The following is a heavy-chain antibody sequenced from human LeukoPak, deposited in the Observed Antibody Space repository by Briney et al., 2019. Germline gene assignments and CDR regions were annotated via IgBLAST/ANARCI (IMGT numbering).Heavy chain of an antibody. J-gene: IGHJ4*02. CDR1: GGSISSYY. CDR2: IYYSGST. Sequence: PSETLSLTCTVSGGSISSYYWSWIRQPPGKGLEWIGNIYYSGSTNYNPSLKSRVTISVDTSKNQFSLKLSSVTAADTAVYYCARGPLGDFDYWGQGTLVTVSS. CDR3: ARGPLGDFDY. D-gene: IGHD3-10*01. V-gene: IGHV4-59*08.